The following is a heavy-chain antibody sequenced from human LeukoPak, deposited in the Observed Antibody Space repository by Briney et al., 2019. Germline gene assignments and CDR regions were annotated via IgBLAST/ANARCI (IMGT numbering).Heavy chain of an antibody. CDR1: GFTFSSYS. CDR3: ASLPHYGMDV. V-gene: IGHV3-21*01. J-gene: IGHJ6*02. Sequence: GGSLRLSCAASGFTFSSYSMNWARQAPGKGLEWVSSISSSSSYIYYADSVKGRFTISRDNAKNSLYLQMNSLRAEDTAVYYCASLPHYGMDVWGQGTTVTVSS. CDR2: ISSSSSYI.